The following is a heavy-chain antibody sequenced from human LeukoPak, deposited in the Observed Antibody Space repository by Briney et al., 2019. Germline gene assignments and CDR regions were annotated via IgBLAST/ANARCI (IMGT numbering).Heavy chain of an antibody. CDR3: ARSAAAGTGGWGDNWFDP. J-gene: IGHJ5*02. CDR1: GYTFTSYY. Sequence: GASVKVSCKASGYTFTSYYMHWVRLAPGQGLEWMGIINPSGGSTSYAQKFQGRVTMTRDTSTSTVYMELSSLRSEDTAVYYCARSAAAGTGGWGDNWFDPWGQGALVTVSS. V-gene: IGHV1-46*01. CDR2: INPSGGST. D-gene: IGHD6-13*01.